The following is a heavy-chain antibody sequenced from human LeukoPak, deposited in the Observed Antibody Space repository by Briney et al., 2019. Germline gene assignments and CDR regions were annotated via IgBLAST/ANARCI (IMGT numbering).Heavy chain of an antibody. D-gene: IGHD1-20*01. CDR1: GYTFTIYD. Sequence: ASVKVSCKASGYTFTIYDINWVRQATGQGLEWMGWMNPNSGNTGYAQKFQGRVTMTRNTSISTAYMELSSLRSEDTAVYYCARGPYNWNDSGYYYMDVWGKGTTVTISS. J-gene: IGHJ6*03. V-gene: IGHV1-8*01. CDR2: MNPNSGNT. CDR3: ARGPYNWNDSGYYYMDV.